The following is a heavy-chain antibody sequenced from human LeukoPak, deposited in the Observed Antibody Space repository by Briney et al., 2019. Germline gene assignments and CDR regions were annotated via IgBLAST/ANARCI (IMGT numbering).Heavy chain of an antibody. CDR3: AKAPLGRCTGAICYYFDY. CDR1: GFTFSSYG. D-gene: IGHD2-15*01. J-gene: IGHJ4*02. CDR2: ISGSDAGT. V-gene: IGHV3-23*01. Sequence: GGSLRLSCAASGFTFSSYGMSWVRQAPGKGLEWVSAISGSDAGTYYADSVKGRFTIPRDNSKNTLYLQMNSLRAEDAAIYYCAKAPLGRCTGAICYYFDYWGQGALVTVSS.